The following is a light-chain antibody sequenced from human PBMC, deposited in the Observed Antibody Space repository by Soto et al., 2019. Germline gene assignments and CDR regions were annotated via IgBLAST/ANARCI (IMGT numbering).Light chain of an antibody. CDR2: EVS. J-gene: IGLJ1*01. CDR1: SSDVGGYNY. CDR3: SSYTSSSTPYV. V-gene: IGLV2-14*01. Sequence: QSALTQPASVSGSPGQSITISCTGTSSDVGGYNYVSWYQQHPGKAPKLMYEVSNRPSGVSNRFSGSKSGNTASLTISGLQAEDEADYYCSSYTSSSTPYVFGTGTKVTVL.